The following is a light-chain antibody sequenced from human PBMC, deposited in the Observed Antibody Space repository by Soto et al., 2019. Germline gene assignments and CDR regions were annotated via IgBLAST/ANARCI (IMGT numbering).Light chain of an antibody. CDR1: QSVSSN. CDR3: QQRSNWPPTWT. J-gene: IGKJ1*01. V-gene: IGKV3-11*01. CDR2: HAS. Sequence: EIVLTQSPATLSLSQRERATLSCRAIQSVSSNLAWYQHKPGQSPRLLIYHASNRATGIPARFSGRGSGTDFTLTISSLETEDFAVYYCQQRSNWPPTWTFGQGTKVDIK.